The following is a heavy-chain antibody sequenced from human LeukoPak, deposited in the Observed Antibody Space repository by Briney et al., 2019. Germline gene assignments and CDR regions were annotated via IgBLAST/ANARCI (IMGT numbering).Heavy chain of an antibody. D-gene: IGHD3-9*01. CDR2: INPNSGGT. V-gene: IGHV1-2*02. Sequence: ASVKVSCKASGYTFTGYYMHWVRQASGQGLEWMGWINPNSGGTNYAQKFQGRVTMTRDTSISTAYMELSRLRSDDTAVYYCARGEGDYDILTGPMTGMDVWGQGTTVTVSS. CDR1: GYTFTGYY. CDR3: ARGEGDYDILTGPMTGMDV. J-gene: IGHJ6*02.